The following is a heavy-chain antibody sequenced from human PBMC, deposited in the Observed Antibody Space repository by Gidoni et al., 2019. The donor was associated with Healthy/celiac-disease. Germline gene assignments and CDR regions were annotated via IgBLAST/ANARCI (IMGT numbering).Heavy chain of an antibody. CDR2: IWYDGSNK. Sequence: VQLVESGGGVVQPGRSLRLSFAASGFTFSSYGMHWVRQAPGKGLEWVAVIWYDGSNKYYADSVKGRFTISRDNSKNTLYLQMNSLRAEDTAVYYCARGSGSGYSGAFDIWGQGTMVTVSS. CDR1: GFTFSSYG. D-gene: IGHD3-3*01. V-gene: IGHV3-33*01. J-gene: IGHJ3*02. CDR3: ARGSGSGYSGAFDI.